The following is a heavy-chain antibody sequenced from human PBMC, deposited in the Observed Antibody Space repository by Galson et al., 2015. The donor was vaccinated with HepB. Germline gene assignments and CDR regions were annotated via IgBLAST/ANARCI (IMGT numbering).Heavy chain of an antibody. Sequence: SLRLTCAVSGFTFSNFWMSWVRQAPGKGLEWVANIKEDGAEKYYVDSVRGRFTISRDNAKNSLFLLMNGLRAEDTAIYYCGRDGDDFWGQGTLVTVSS. J-gene: IGHJ4*02. V-gene: IGHV3-7*03. CDR1: GFTFSNFW. CDR2: IKEDGAEK. D-gene: IGHD2-21*02. CDR3: GRDGDDF.